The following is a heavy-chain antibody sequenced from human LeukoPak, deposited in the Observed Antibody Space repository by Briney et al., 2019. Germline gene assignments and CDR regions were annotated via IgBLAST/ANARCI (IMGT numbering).Heavy chain of an antibody. D-gene: IGHD3-10*01. V-gene: IGHV3-21*01. Sequence: PGGSRRLSCASSGFTFSSYSMNWVRQAPGKGLEWVSSISSSSSYIYYADSVKGRFTISRDNAKNSLYLQMNSLRAEDTAVYYCARDQLLWFGESWFDPWGQGALVTVSS. CDR1: GFTFSSYS. CDR2: ISSSSSYI. CDR3: ARDQLLWFGESWFDP. J-gene: IGHJ5*02.